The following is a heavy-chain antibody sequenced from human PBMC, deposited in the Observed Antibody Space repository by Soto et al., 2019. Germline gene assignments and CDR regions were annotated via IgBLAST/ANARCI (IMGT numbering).Heavy chain of an antibody. V-gene: IGHV3-30*18. CDR2: ISSDGRSE. CDR3: ANTIDTPSGVGSRGRGALLDY. J-gene: IGHJ4*02. D-gene: IGHD2-2*01. CDR1: GFMFSVYG. Sequence: QVQLVESGGGVVQPGRSLRLSCAASGFMFSVYGMHWVRQAPGKGPEWVAVISSDGRSEFYADPVKGRFTISRDNPKSTVFLQMNSLRPEDTAIYYCANTIDTPSGVGSRGRGALLDYWGQGTLVTVSS.